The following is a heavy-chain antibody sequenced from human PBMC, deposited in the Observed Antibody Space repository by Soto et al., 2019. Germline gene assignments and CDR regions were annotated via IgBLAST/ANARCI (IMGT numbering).Heavy chain of an antibody. V-gene: IGHV4-39*07. J-gene: IGHJ4*02. CDR1: AGSISRGSYY. D-gene: IGHD1-26*01. Sequence: SETRSLAWTLAAGSISRGSYYWSWIRQPPGRGLEGFGEINDSGGTHYNPSLKSLGTVSVDPSKTQFSRKPAALTPPAPSAYCCARRVPEWDQDYWGRGPLVPVSS. CDR3: ARRVPEWDQDY. CDR2: INDSGGT.